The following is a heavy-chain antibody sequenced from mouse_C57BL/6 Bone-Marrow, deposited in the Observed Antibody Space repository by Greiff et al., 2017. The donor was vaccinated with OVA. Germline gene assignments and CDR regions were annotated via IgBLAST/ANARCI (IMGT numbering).Heavy chain of an antibody. CDR2: IYPGDGDT. D-gene: IGHD1-1*01. J-gene: IGHJ4*01. Sequence: QVQLQQSGAELVKPGASVKVSCKASGYAFSSSWMNWVKQRPGKGLEWIGRIYPGDGDTNYNGKFKGKATLTADKSSSTAYMQLSSLTSEDSAVYFCARSYYYGSRKYAMDYWGQGTSVTVSS. V-gene: IGHV1-82*01. CDR1: GYAFSSSW. CDR3: ARSYYYGSRKYAMDY.